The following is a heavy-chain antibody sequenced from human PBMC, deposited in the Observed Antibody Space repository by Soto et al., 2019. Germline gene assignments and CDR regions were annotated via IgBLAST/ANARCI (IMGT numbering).Heavy chain of an antibody. CDR1: GGTFSNHA. CDR3: AREVAADGTFREDVFDI. V-gene: IGHV1-69*12. D-gene: IGHD6-13*01. Sequence: QVHLVQSGAEVKKPGSSVKVSCKASGGTFSNHAINWVRQAPGQGLEWMGRIIHIFTTTNYAQKFQGRGTITADESTITAYMELSSLKHDDTAVYYCAREVAADGTFREDVFDIWGQGTLVTVSS. CDR2: IIHIFTTT. J-gene: IGHJ3*02.